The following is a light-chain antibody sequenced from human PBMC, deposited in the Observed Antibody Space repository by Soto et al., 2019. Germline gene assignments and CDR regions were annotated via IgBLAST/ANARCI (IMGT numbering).Light chain of an antibody. CDR3: GSYVTTTSSYV. J-gene: IGLJ1*01. CDR2: DVT. V-gene: IGLV2-14*03. Sequence: QSMLTQPASVTGSPGQSITISCTGPSGDFGDFDFVSWYQQYPGKAPKVMIYDVTHRPSGVSTRFSGSKSGNTASLTISGLQAEDEADYYCGSYVTTTSSYVFGTGTKLTVL. CDR1: SGDFGDFDF.